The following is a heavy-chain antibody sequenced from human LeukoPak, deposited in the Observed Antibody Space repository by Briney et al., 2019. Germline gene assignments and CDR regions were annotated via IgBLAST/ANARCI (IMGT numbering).Heavy chain of an antibody. V-gene: IGHV4-59*01. Sequence: SETLSLTCTVSGGSISSYYWSWIRQPPGKGLEWIGYIYYSGSTNYNPSLKSRVTISVDTSKNQFSLKLSSVTAADTAVYYCASLWFGDTTDYYYGMDVWGQGTTVTVSS. CDR2: IYYSGST. CDR1: GGSISSYY. J-gene: IGHJ6*02. CDR3: ASLWFGDTTDYYYGMDV. D-gene: IGHD3-10*01.